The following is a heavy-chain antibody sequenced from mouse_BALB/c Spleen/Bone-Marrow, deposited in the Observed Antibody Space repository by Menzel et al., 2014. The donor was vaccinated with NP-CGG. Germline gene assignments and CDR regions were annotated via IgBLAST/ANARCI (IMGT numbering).Heavy chain of an antibody. V-gene: IGHV1S130*01. CDR3: ARHHRYPYYFDY. CDR1: GYTFTNSW. J-gene: IGHJ2*01. D-gene: IGHD2-14*01. CDR2: IHPNSGNI. Sequence: VQLQQSGSVLVRPGASVQLSCKASGYTFTNSWMHRAKQRPGQGLEWIGEIHPNSGNINYNEKFKGKATLTVDTSSSTAYVDLNSLTSEDSVVFYCARHHRYPYYFDYWGLGTTLTVSS.